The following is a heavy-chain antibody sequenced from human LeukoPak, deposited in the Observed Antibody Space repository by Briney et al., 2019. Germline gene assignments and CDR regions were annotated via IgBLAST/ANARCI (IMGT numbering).Heavy chain of an antibody. D-gene: IGHD4-23*01. CDR1: GFTFTSVG. CDR2: ISNDGSNK. CDR3: ARGYGGNSAAFDI. V-gene: IGHV3-30*03. Sequence: RSLRLSCPASGFTFTSVGMHSGPEAPGTGQWRGALISNDGSNKNYADSVKGRFTISRDNSKNILYLQMNSLRVEDTAVYFCARGYGGNSAAFDIWGQGTMVTVSS. J-gene: IGHJ3*02.